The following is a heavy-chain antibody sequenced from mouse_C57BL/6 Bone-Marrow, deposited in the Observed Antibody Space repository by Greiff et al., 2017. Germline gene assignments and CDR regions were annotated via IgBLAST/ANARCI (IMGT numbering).Heavy chain of an antibody. V-gene: IGHV1-76*01. D-gene: IGHD1-1*01. CDR2: IYPGSGNT. CDR3: ASSSYYGSSYWFAY. Sequence: QVQLQQSGAELVRPGASVKLSCKASGYTFTDYYINWVKQRPGQGLEWIARIYPGSGNTYYNEKFKGKATLTAEKSSSTAYMQLSSLTSEDSAVYFCASSSYYGSSYWFAYWGQGTLVTVSA. CDR1: GYTFTDYY. J-gene: IGHJ3*01.